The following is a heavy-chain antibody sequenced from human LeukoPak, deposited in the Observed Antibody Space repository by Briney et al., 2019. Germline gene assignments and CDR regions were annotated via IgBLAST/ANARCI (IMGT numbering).Heavy chain of an antibody. Sequence: VASVKVSCKASGGTFSSYAISWVRQAPGQGLEWMGGIIPIFGTANYAQKFQGRVTMTEDTSTDTAYMELSGLRSEDTAVYYCATRTPYYDFWSGNIFLAYWGQGTLVTVSS. CDR1: GGTFSSYA. J-gene: IGHJ4*02. CDR2: IIPIFGTA. D-gene: IGHD3-3*01. CDR3: ATRTPYYDFWSGNIFLAY. V-gene: IGHV1-69*06.